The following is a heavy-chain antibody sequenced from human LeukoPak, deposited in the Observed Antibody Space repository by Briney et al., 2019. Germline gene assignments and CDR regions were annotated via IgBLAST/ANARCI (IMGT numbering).Heavy chain of an antibody. V-gene: IGHV3-74*01. CDR3: ARDSDDRSWNGLFDY. CDR1: GFTYSSYW. Sequence: GGSLRLSCAASGFTYSSYWMHWVRQAPGKGLVWVSRINTDGSDTAYADSVKGRFTISRDNAKITLYLQMNSLRAEDTAVYYCARDSDDRSWNGLFDYWGQGTLVTVSS. J-gene: IGHJ4*02. D-gene: IGHD6-13*01. CDR2: INTDGSDT.